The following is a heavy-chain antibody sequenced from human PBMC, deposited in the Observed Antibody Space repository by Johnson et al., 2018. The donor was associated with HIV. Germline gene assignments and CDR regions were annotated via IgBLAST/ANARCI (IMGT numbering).Heavy chain of an antibody. V-gene: IGHV3-66*02. CDR2: IYSGGST. J-gene: IGHJ3*02. D-gene: IGHD1-26*01. CDR1: GFTVSTNY. CDR3: AKGFGASSGAFDI. Sequence: MLLVESGGGLVHPGGSLRLSCTASGFTVSTNYMSWVRQAPGKGLEWVSVIYSGGSTYYVDSVKGRFTISRDNAKNSLYLQMNSLRAEDTAVYYCAKGFGASSGAFDIWGQGTMVTVSS.